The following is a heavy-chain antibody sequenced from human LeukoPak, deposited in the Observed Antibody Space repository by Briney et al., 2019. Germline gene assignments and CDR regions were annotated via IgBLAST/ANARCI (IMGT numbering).Heavy chain of an antibody. V-gene: IGHV3-9*01. J-gene: IGHJ6*02. CDR2: ISWNSGSI. CDR3: ARAKPNYDSSGMDV. Sequence: GGSLRLSCAASGFTFDDYAMHWVRHAPGKGLEWVSGISWNSGSIGYADSVKGRFTISRDNAKNSLYLQMNSLRAEDTAVYYCARAKPNYDSSGMDVWGQGTTVTVPS. CDR1: GFTFDDYA. D-gene: IGHD3-3*01.